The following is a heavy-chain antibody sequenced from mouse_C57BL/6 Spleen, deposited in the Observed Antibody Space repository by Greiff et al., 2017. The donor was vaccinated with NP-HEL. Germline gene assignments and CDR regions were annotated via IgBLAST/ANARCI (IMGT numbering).Heavy chain of an antibody. CDR3: ARNEYYGSSYYAMDY. V-gene: IGHV2-2*01. D-gene: IGHD1-1*01. Sequence: VQLQQSGPGLVQPSQSLSITCTVSGFSLTSYGVHWVRQSPGKGLEWLGVIWSGGSTDYNAAFISRLSISKDNSKSQVFFKMNSLQADDTAIYYCARNEYYGSSYYAMDYWGQGTSVTVSS. CDR2: IWSGGST. J-gene: IGHJ4*01. CDR1: GFSLTSYG.